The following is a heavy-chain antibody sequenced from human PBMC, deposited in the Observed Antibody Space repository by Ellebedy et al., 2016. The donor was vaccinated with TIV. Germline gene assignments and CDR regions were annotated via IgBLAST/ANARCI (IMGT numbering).Heavy chain of an antibody. CDR1: GFFFSSYA. CDR2: ISYDGKNK. V-gene: IGHV3-30*18. D-gene: IGHD2/OR15-2a*01. Sequence: GESLKISCAASGFFFSSYAMHWVRQAPGKGLEWVADISYDGKNKYYGDSVKGRFTISRDNSKNILYLQMNSLTMEDTAVYYCVKREFRGSKNWYFEVWGRGTLVTVSS. J-gene: IGHJ2*01. CDR3: VKREFRGSKNWYFEV.